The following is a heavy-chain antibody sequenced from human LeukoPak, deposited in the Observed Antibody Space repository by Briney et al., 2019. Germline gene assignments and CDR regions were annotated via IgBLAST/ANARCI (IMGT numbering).Heavy chain of an antibody. CDR1: GGSIDTSSYY. D-gene: IGHD1-26*01. V-gene: IGHV4-39*07. J-gene: IGHJ3*02. CDR3: AREVVGATYAFDI. Sequence: PSETLSLTCTVSGGSIDTSSYYWGWIRQPPGKGLEWIGSGYYSGTSYYKPSLKSRVTISVDTSKNQFSLKLSSVTAADTAVYYCAREVVGATYAFDIWGQGTMVTVSS. CDR2: GYYSGTS.